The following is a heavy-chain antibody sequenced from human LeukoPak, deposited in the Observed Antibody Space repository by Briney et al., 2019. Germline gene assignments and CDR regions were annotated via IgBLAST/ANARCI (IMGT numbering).Heavy chain of an antibody. CDR3: ASQIFYSSSWYGYFDY. V-gene: IGHV3-48*03. J-gene: IGHJ4*02. CDR1: GFTFSSYE. Sequence: GGSLRLSCAASGFTFSSYEMNWVRQAPGKGLEWVSYISSSGSTIYYADSVKGRFTISRDNAKNSLYLRMNSLRAEDTAVYYCASQIFYSSSWYGYFDYWGQGTLVTVSS. D-gene: IGHD6-13*01. CDR2: ISSSGSTI.